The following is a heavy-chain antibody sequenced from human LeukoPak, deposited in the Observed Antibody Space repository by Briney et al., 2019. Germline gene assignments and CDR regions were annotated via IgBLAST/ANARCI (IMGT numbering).Heavy chain of an antibody. CDR3: ARGEQWLVWVYFDY. CDR1: GFTFSSYW. V-gene: IGHV3-7*01. J-gene: IGHJ4*02. D-gene: IGHD6-19*01. Sequence: GGSLRLSWAASGFTFSSYWMSWVRQAPGKGLEWVANIKQDGSEKYYVDSVKGRFTISRDNAKNSLYLQMNSLRAEDTAVYYCARGEQWLVWVYFDYWGQGTLVTVSS. CDR2: IKQDGSEK.